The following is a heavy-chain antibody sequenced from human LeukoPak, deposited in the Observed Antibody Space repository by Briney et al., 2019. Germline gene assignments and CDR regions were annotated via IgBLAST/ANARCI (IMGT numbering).Heavy chain of an antibody. V-gene: IGHV3-9*01. J-gene: IGHJ4*02. D-gene: IGHD6-19*01. CDR3: ARTTGIAVAGKVY. CDR1: GFTFGDFA. CDR2: ISWNSDNI. Sequence: GGSLRLSCAASGFTFGDFAMHWVRQPPGRGLEWVSGISWNSDNIGYVDSVEGRFTISRDNAKNSLYLQMNSLRPEDTALYYCARTTGIAVAGKVYWGQGTLVTVSS.